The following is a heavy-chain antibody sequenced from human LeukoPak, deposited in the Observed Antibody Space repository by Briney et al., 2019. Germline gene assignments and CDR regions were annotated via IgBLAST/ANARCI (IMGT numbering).Heavy chain of an antibody. Sequence: PSETLSLTCTVSGGSISSSSYYWSWIRQPPGKGLEWIGYIYYSGSTYYNPSLKSRVTISVDTSKNQFSLKLSSVTAADTAVYYCARDNYDSSGYFDYWGQGTLVTVSS. CDR1: GGSISSSSYY. V-gene: IGHV4-30-4*08. CDR2: IYYSGST. CDR3: ARDNYDSSGYFDY. J-gene: IGHJ4*02. D-gene: IGHD3-22*01.